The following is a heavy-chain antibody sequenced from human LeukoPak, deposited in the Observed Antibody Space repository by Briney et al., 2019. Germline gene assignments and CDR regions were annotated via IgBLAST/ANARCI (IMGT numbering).Heavy chain of an antibody. J-gene: IGHJ4*02. D-gene: IGHD2-21*01. CDR3: GRGNYGVVDY. Sequence: SETLSLTCTVSGGSISNYYWSWIRQPPGKGLEWIGYIYYSGTTNYNPSLKSRVTISVDTSKNQLSLKLSSVTAADTAVYYCGRGNYGVVDYWGQGTLVTVSS. CDR1: GGSISNYY. CDR2: IYYSGTT. V-gene: IGHV4-59*08.